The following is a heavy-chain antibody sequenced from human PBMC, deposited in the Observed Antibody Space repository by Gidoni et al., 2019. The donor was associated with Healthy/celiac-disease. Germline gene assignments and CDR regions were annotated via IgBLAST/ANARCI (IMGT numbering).Heavy chain of an antibody. J-gene: IGHJ6*02. CDR3: ARAPQPPYCSSTSCEYYYYGMDV. CDR1: GGTFSSYA. Sequence: QVQLVQSGAEVKKPGSSVKVSCKASGGTFSSYAISWVRQAPGQGLEWMGGIIPIFGIANYAQKFQGRVTITADKSTSTAYMELSSLRSEDTAVYYCARAPQPPYCSSTSCEYYYYGMDVWGQGTTVTVSS. CDR2: IIPIFGIA. D-gene: IGHD2-2*01. V-gene: IGHV1-69*17.